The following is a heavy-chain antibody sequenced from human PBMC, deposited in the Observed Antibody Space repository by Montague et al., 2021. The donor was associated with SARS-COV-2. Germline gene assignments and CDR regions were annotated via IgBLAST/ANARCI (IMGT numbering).Heavy chain of an antibody. V-gene: IGHV2-70*01. CDR1: GFSLSTSGMC. J-gene: IGHJ3*02. CDR2: IDWDXDK. D-gene: IGHD1-26*01. Sequence: PALVKPPQTLTLTCTFSGFSLSTSGMCVSWIRQPPGKALEWLALIDWDXDKYYSTSLKTRLTISKDTSKNQVVLTMTNMDPVDTATYYCARIWGATRGDAFDIWGQGTMVTVSS. CDR3: ARIWGATRGDAFDI.